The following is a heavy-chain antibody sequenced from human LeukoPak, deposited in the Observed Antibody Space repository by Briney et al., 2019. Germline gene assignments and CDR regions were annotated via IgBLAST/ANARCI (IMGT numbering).Heavy chain of an antibody. D-gene: IGHD1-26*01. Sequence: ASVKVSCKASGYTFTSYGISWVRQAPGQGLEWMGWISAYNGNTNYAQKLQGRVTMTTDTSTSTAYMELRSLRSDDTAVYYCARGDHRIVGATTGDYWGQGTLVTVSS. CDR3: ARGDHRIVGATTGDY. J-gene: IGHJ4*02. CDR1: GYTFTSYG. CDR2: ISAYNGNT. V-gene: IGHV1-18*01.